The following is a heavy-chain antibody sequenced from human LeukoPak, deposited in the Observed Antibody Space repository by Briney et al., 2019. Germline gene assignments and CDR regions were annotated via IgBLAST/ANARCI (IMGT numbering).Heavy chain of an antibody. V-gene: IGHV4-31*03. CDR3: ARAGYDSSGYSTYYFDY. J-gene: IGHJ4*02. CDR1: GGSIGSGGYY. CDR2: IYYSGST. Sequence: SQTLSLTCTVSGGSIGSGGYYWSWIRQHPGKGLEWIGNIYYSGSTYYNPSLKSRVIISVDTSKNQFSLKVSSVTAADTAVYYCARAGYDSSGYSTYYFDYWGQGTLVTVSS. D-gene: IGHD3-22*01.